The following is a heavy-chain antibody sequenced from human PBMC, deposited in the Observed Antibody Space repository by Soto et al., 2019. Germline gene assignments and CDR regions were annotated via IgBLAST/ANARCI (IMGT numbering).Heavy chain of an antibody. V-gene: IGHV3-11*06. D-gene: IGHD1-7*01. CDR3: ASSTGTTFDYYYYGMDV. CDR1: GFTFGAYY. Sequence: GGSLRLSCAVYGFTFGAYYMSWIRQAPGEGLEWVSYISSSSSYTNYADSVKGRFTISRDNAKNSLNLQMNSLRAEDTAVYYCASSTGTTFDYYYYGMDVWGQGTTVTVSS. J-gene: IGHJ6*02. CDR2: ISSSSSYT.